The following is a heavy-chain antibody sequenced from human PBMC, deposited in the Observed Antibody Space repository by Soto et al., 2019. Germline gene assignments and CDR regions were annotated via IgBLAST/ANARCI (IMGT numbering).Heavy chain of an antibody. Sequence: QVQLVQSGAEVKKPGSSVKVSCKASGGTFRTSAISWVRQAPGQGLEWVGGIMPVFRRPKYAQNFQDRVTITADESTSTAYMGLSSLRSDDTAVYYCARDNDRLQLGGNYYYILDVWGQGTAVTVSS. CDR2: IMPVFRRP. V-gene: IGHV1-69*12. CDR1: GGTFRTSA. CDR3: ARDNDRLQLGGNYYYILDV. D-gene: IGHD1-1*01. J-gene: IGHJ6*02.